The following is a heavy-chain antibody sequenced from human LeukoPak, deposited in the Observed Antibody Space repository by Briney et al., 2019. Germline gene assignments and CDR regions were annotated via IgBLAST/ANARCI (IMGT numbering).Heavy chain of an antibody. CDR1: GGTFSSYA. D-gene: IGHD5-18*01. J-gene: IGHJ3*02. Sequence: ASVKVSCKASGGTFSSYAISWVRQAPGQGLECMGGIIPIFGTANYAQKFQGRVTITADKSTSTAYMELSSLRSEDTAVYYCARAFADTAMAWESFDIWGQGTMVTVSS. V-gene: IGHV1-69*06. CDR2: IIPIFGTA. CDR3: ARAFADTAMAWESFDI.